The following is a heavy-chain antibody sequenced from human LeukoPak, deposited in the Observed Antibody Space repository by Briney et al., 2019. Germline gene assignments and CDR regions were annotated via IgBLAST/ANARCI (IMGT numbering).Heavy chain of an antibody. CDR2: ISWNSGVV. V-gene: IGHV3-9*01. CDR3: AKIAVPIPGRYHIDV. D-gene: IGHD2-2*02. J-gene: IGHJ6*03. CDR1: GFIFENYA. Sequence: GGSLRLSCAASGFIFENYAMHWVRQAPGKGLEWVSGISWNSGVVGYMDSVKGRFTISRDNGKNSLYLQMSSLKVEDTALYYCAKIAVPIPGRYHIDVGGKGITVTVSS.